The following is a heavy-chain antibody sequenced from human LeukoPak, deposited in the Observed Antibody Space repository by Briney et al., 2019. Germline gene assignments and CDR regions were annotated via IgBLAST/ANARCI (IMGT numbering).Heavy chain of an antibody. CDR2: IYYSGST. J-gene: IGHJ4*02. CDR3: ARGQRGYSYGYYFDY. D-gene: IGHD5-18*01. Sequence: PSETLSLTCTVSGGSISSYYWSWIRQPPGKGLEWIGYIYYSGSTNYNPSLKSRVTISVDTSKNQFSLKLSSVTAADTAVYYCARGQRGYSYGYYFDYWGQGTLVTVSS. CDR1: GGSISSYY. V-gene: IGHV4-59*01.